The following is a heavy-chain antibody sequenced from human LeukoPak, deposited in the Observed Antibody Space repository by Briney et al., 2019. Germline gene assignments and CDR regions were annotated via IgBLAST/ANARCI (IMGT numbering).Heavy chain of an antibody. CDR2: ISSSSSYT. V-gene: IGHV3-11*03. D-gene: IGHD6-13*01. CDR1: GFTFSDYY. Sequence: PGGSLRLSCAASGFTFSDYYMSWIRQAPGKGLEWVSYISSSSSYTNYADSVKGRFTISRDNAKNSLYLQMNSLRAEDTAVYYCARRRGSWFIDYWGQGTLVTVSS. CDR3: ARRRGSWFIDY. J-gene: IGHJ4*02.